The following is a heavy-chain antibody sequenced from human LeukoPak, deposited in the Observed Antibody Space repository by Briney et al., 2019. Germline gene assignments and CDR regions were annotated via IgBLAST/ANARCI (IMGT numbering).Heavy chain of an antibody. V-gene: IGHV4-38-2*02. CDR1: GGSISSGYY. J-gene: IGHJ3*01. D-gene: IGHD3-16*01. CDR2: IYHSGST. CDR3: ARVPEGVMSN. Sequence: SETLSLTCTVSGGSISSGYYWGWIRQPPGKGLEWIGYIYHSGSTYYNPSLKSRVTISVDRSKNQFSLKLSSVTAADTAVYYCARVPEGVMSNWGQGTMVTVSS.